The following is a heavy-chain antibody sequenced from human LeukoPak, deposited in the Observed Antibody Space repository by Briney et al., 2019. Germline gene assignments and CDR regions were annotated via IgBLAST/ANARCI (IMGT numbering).Heavy chain of an antibody. CDR3: ARAEYSGGYYDS. CDR2: IYHSGST. V-gene: IGHV4-59*01. Sequence: SETLSLTCTVSGGSISTYYWSWVRQPPGKGLEWVGYIYHSGSTKYNPPLKSRVSISVDTSKNQFSLKLSSVTAADTAVYYCARAEYSGGYYDSWGQGTLVTVSS. D-gene: IGHD1-26*01. J-gene: IGHJ4*03. CDR1: GGSISTYY.